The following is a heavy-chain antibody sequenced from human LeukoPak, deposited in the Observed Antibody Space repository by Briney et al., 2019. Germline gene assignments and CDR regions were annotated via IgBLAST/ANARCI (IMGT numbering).Heavy chain of an antibody. CDR1: GGTFSSYA. D-gene: IGHD3-10*01. Sequence: GASVKVSCKASGGTFSSYAISWERQAPGQGLEWMGRIIPIFGTANYAQKFQGRVTITTDESTSTAYMELSSLRSEDTAVYYCARVLPSGFLQDWGQGTLVTVSS. J-gene: IGHJ4*02. V-gene: IGHV1-69*05. CDR2: IIPIFGTA. CDR3: ARVLPSGFLQD.